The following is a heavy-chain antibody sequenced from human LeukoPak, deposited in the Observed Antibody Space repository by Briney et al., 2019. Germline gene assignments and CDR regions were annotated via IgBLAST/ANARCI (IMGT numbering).Heavy chain of an antibody. J-gene: IGHJ3*02. V-gene: IGHV1-2*02. CDR1: GYTFTGYY. D-gene: IGHD3-9*01. CDR2: INPNSGGT. Sequence: ASVKVSCKASGYTFTGYYMHWVRQAPGRGLEWMGWINPNSGGTNYAQKFQGRVTMTRDTSISTAYMELSRLRSDDTAVYYCARATPKLRYFDWLLPSYAFDIWGQGTMVTVSS. CDR3: ARATPKLRYFDWLLPSYAFDI.